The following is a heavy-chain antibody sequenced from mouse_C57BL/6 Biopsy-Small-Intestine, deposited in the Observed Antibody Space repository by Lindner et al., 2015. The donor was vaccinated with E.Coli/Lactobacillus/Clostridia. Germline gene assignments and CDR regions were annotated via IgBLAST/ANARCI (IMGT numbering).Heavy chain of an antibody. CDR3: AREGNYGSREFAY. J-gene: IGHJ3*01. CDR2: IYPRSGNT. Sequence: VQLQESGAELARPGASVKLSCKASGYTFTSYGISWVKQITGQGLEWIGEIYPRSGNTYYNEKFKGKATLTADKSSSTAYMELRSLTSEDSAVYFCAREGNYGSREFAYWGQGTLVTVSA. V-gene: IGHV1-81*01. CDR1: GYTFTSYG. D-gene: IGHD1-1*01.